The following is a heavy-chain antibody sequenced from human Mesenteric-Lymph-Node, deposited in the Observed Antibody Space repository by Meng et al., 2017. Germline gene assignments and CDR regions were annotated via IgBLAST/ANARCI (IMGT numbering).Heavy chain of an antibody. CDR3: ARDRQQLVRATGYYYSMDV. D-gene: IGHD6-13*01. Sequence: ASVKVSCKASGYTFTSYGISWVRQAPGQGLEWMGWISAYNGNTNYAQKLQGRVTMTTDTSTSTAYTELRSLRSDDTAVYYCARDRQQLVRATGYYYSMDVWGQGTTVTVSS. V-gene: IGHV1-18*01. CDR1: GYTFTSYG. CDR2: ISAYNGNT. J-gene: IGHJ6*03.